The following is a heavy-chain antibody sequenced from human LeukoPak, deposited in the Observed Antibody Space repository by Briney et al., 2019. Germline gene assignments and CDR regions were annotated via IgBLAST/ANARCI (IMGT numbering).Heavy chain of an antibody. CDR3: AKDSGSYQSYFDY. V-gene: IGHV3-33*06. Sequence: GGSLRLSCAASGFTFSSYDMHWVRQTPGKGLDWVAVIWYDGIYKGYVDSVKGRFTISRDSSKNTVFLQMNSLRAEDTAVYYCAKDSGSYQSYFDYWGQGTLVTVSS. J-gene: IGHJ4*02. D-gene: IGHD1-26*01. CDR2: IWYDGIYK. CDR1: GFTFSSYD.